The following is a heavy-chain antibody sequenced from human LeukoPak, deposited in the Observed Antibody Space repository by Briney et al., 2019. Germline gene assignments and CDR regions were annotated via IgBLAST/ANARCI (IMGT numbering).Heavy chain of an antibody. J-gene: IGHJ3*01. CDR2: ISGNALHT. V-gene: IGHV3-23*01. CDR1: GITFSTYA. Sequence: GGSLRLSCAVSGITFSTYAASWVRQAPGKGPEWVSTISGNALHTFYADSVRGRFTISRNNSKNTLFLQMDTLRVEDTAIYYCAKDPYYPDTDSLLNPGSFDVWGQGTMVTVSS. D-gene: IGHD3-22*01. CDR3: AKDPYYPDTDSLLNPGSFDV.